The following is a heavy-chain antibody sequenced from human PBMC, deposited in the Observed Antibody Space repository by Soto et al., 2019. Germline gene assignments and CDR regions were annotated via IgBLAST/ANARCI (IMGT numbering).Heavy chain of an antibody. D-gene: IGHD2-21*01. Sequence: GGSLRLSCTASGFIFSSYAMSWVRQAPGKGLEWVSAISASGDNAYYADSVKGRFTITRDRSKSLYLQMKRLRAEDTAIYYCPKFFVAWTRGYFDPWGQGTMVTVYS. J-gene: IGHJ4*02. V-gene: IGHV3-23*01. CDR2: ISASGDNA. CDR3: PKFFVAWTRGYFDP. CDR1: GFIFSSYA.